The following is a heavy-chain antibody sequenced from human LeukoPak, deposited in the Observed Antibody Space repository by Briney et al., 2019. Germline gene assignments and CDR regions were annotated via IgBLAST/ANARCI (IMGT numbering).Heavy chain of an antibody. CDR2: INPNSGGT. CDR1: GYTFTGYY. V-gene: IGHV1-2*02. J-gene: IGHJ6*02. D-gene: IGHD2-2*01. CDR3: AIPLNSPYCSSTSCYRGVGGDDYYGMDV. Sequence: GASVKVSCKASGYTFTGYYMHWVRQAPGQGLEWMGWINPNSGGTNYAQKFQGRVTMTRDTSISTAYMELSRLRSDDTAVYYCAIPLNSPYCSSTSCYRGVGGDDYYGMDVWGQGTTVTVSS.